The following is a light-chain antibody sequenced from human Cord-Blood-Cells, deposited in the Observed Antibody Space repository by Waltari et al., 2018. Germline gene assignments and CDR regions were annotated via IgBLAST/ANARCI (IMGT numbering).Light chain of an antibody. CDR1: SSNIGAGYD. CDR2: GNS. J-gene: IGLJ2*01. V-gene: IGLV1-40*01. CDR3: QSYDSSLSVV. Sequence: QSVLTPPPSVSGAPGQRVTISCTGSSSNIGAGYDVHWYPQLPGTAPKLLIYGNSNRPSGVPDRFSGSKSGTSASLAITGLQAEDEADYYCQSYDSSLSVVFGGGTKLTVL.